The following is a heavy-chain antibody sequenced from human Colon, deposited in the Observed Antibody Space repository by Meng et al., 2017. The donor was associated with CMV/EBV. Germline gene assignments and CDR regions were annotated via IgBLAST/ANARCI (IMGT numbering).Heavy chain of an antibody. D-gene: IGHD5-12*01. V-gene: IGHV1-18*01. CDR3: ARAREVGYSAYDYYDF. CDR2: ISTYNGNT. J-gene: IGHJ4*02. CDR1: YTFSSYG. Sequence: YTFSSYGISWVRQAPGQGLEWMGRISTYNGNTDYAQKFQGRVTMTTDTLTSTAYMELTSLKSDDTAVFYCARAREVGYSAYDYYDFWGQGTLVTVSS.